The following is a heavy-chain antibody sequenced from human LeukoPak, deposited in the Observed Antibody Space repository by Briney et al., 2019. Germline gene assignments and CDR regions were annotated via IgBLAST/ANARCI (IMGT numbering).Heavy chain of an antibody. Sequence: ASVKVSCKASGYTFTSYYMHWVRQAPGQGLEWMGIINPSGGSTSYAQKFQGRVTMTRDMSTSTDYMELSSLRSEDTAVYYCARDYDVLTAYPPTQLFDPWGQGTLVTVSS. CDR3: ARDYDVLTAYPPTQLFDP. J-gene: IGHJ5*02. V-gene: IGHV1-46*01. CDR2: INPSGGST. CDR1: GYTFTSYY. D-gene: IGHD3-9*01.